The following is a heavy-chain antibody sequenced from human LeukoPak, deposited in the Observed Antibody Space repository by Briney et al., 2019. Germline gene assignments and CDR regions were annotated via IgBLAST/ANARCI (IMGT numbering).Heavy chain of an antibody. D-gene: IGHD2-15*01. Sequence: GGSLRLSCAASGFTFSSYAMRWVRQAPGKGLEWVSAISGSGGSTYYADSVKGLFTISRDNSKNTLYLRMNSLRAEDTAVYYCAKAGYCSGGSCCPGSYYYGMDVWGQGTTL. V-gene: IGHV3-23*01. CDR3: AKAGYCSGGSCCPGSYYYGMDV. CDR2: ISGSGGST. J-gene: IGHJ6*02. CDR1: GFTFSSYA.